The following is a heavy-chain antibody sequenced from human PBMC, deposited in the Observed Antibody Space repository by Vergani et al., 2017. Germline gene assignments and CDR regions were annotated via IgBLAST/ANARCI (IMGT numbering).Heavy chain of an antibody. CDR2: INHSGST. CDR3: ARDRYYGMDV. Sequence: QVQLQQWGAGLLKPSETLSLTCAVYGGSFSGYYWSWIRQPPGNVLEWLGEINHSGSTNYNPSLKSRVTISVDTSKNQFSLKLSSVTAADTAVYYCARDRYYGMDVWGQGTTVTVSS. J-gene: IGHJ6*02. CDR1: GGSFSGYY. V-gene: IGHV4-34*01.